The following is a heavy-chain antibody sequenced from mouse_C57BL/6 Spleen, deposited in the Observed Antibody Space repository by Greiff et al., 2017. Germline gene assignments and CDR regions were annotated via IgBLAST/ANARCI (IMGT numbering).Heavy chain of an antibody. V-gene: IGHV5-4*03. Sequence: EVKLVESGGGLVKPGGSLTLSCAASGFTFSSYAMSWVRQTPEKRLEWVATISDGGSYTYYPDNVKGRFTISRDNAKNNLYLQMSHLKSEDTAMYYCARGGAAQATDYWGQGTTLTVSS. CDR3: ARGGAAQATDY. D-gene: IGHD3-2*02. J-gene: IGHJ2*01. CDR2: ISDGGSYT. CDR1: GFTFSSYA.